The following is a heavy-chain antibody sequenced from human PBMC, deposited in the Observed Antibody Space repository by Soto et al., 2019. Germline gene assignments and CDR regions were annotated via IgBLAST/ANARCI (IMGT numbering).Heavy chain of an antibody. V-gene: IGHV4-59*01. CDR3: AGGGGSPYHNHEFDF. CDR1: GASITQYY. D-gene: IGHD6-13*01. Sequence: HVQLQESGPGLVKPSETLSLTCTVSGASITQYYWNWIRQSPGKGLEWIVSVSSTGSTAYNPSLTGRVTVSLGTSKDQFSLTLNSVTAADTAVYHCAGGGGSPYHNHEFDFWGQGTLVTVSS. J-gene: IGHJ4*02. CDR2: VSSTGST.